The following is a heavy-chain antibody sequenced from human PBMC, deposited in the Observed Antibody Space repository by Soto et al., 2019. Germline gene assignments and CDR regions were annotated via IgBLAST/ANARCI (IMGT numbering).Heavy chain of an antibody. CDR1: GCSLSTSGMG. J-gene: IGHJ4*02. Sequence: SGPTAVKPTQTHTXTCGFSGCSLSTSGMGVIWIRQPPGKALEWLARIDWDDDKYYSTSLKTRLTISKDTSKNQVVLTMTNMDPVDTATYYCARILFPRAWTKIDYWGQGTLVTVSS. D-gene: IGHD3-3*01. CDR2: IDWDDDK. V-gene: IGHV2-70*11. CDR3: ARILFPRAWTKIDY.